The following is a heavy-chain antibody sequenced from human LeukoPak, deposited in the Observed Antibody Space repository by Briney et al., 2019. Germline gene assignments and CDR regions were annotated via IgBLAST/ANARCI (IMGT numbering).Heavy chain of an antibody. CDR1: GFTFSNAW. CDR3: TTDRPYYDFWSGYPWVDY. CDR2: IKSKTDGGTT. J-gene: IGHJ4*02. D-gene: IGHD3-3*01. Sequence: SGGSLRLSCAAPGFTFSNAWMSWVRQAPGKGLEWVGRIKSKTDGGTTDYAAPVKGRFTISRDDSKNTLYLQMNSLKTEDTAVYYCTTDRPYYDFWSGYPWVDYWGQGTLVTVSS. V-gene: IGHV3-15*01.